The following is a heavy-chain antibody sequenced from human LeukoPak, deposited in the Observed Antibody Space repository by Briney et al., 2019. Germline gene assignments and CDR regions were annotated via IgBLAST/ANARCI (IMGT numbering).Heavy chain of an antibody. Sequence: SETLSLTCTVSGGAITNDNFYWGWVRQPPGKGLEWVVSINYSGTTYYNPSLRSRLSISVDTSRTQFFLTLNSVTAADTAVYYCARLFDSWGRGILVTDSS. CDR3: ARLFDS. V-gene: IGHV4-39*01. CDR1: GGAITNDNFY. J-gene: IGHJ4*02. CDR2: INYSGTT.